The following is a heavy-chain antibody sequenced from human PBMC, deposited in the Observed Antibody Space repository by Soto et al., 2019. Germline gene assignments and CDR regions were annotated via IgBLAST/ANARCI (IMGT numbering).Heavy chain of an antibody. D-gene: IGHD1-7*01. CDR2: ISGDGSST. J-gene: IGHJ3*01. CDR1: GFTFSGSA. V-gene: IGHV3-74*01. Sequence: EVQLVESGGGLVQPGGSLKLSCAASGFTFSGSAMHWVRQSPGKGLVWVSRISGDGSSTNYADSVKGRFTISRDNAKNTVYLQIDSLRAEDTAVYYCARSLPGTYGAFDLWGQGTMVTVSS. CDR3: ARSLPGTYGAFDL.